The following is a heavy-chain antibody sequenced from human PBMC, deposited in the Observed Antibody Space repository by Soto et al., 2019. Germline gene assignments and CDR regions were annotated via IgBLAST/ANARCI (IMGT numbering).Heavy chain of an antibody. CDR3: ARAQYSSSSDFDY. Sequence: SETLSLTCTVSGGSISSYYWSWIRQPPVKVLEWIGYIYYSGSTNYNPSLKSRVTISVDTSKNQFSLKLSSVTAADTAVYYCARAQYSSSSDFDYWGQGTPVTV. D-gene: IGHD6-6*01. CDR1: GGSISSYY. V-gene: IGHV4-59*01. J-gene: IGHJ4*02. CDR2: IYYSGST.